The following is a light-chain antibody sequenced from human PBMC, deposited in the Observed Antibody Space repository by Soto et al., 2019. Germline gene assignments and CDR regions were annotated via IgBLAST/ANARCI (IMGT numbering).Light chain of an antibody. CDR3: QKYNSAPKT. Sequence: AIRMTQSPSSFSASTGDRVTITCRASQGISSYLAWYQQKPGKAPKLLIYAASTLQSGVPSRFSGSGSGTDFTLTISSLQPEDVATYYCQKYNSAPKTFGQGTKVDI. J-gene: IGKJ1*01. CDR2: AAS. V-gene: IGKV1-8*01. CDR1: QGISSY.